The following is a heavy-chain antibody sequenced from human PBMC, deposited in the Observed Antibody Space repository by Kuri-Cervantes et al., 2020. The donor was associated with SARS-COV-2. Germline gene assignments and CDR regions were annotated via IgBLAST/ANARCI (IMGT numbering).Heavy chain of an antibody. D-gene: IGHD5-24*01. CDR1: GVTFSSYA. CDR2: ITGSAGRT. CDR3: AKGISVEKARVGEN. J-gene: IGHJ4*02. Sequence: GGSLRLSCAASGVTFSSYAMTWVRQAPGKGLEWVSTITGSAGRTNYADSVKGRFTISRDNSKNTMYLQMNSVRAEDTALYYCAKGISVEKARVGENWGQGTLVTVSS. V-gene: IGHV3-23*01.